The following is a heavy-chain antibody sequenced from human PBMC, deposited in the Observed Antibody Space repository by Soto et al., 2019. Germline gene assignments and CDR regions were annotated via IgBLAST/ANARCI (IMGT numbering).Heavy chain of an antibody. J-gene: IGHJ6*02. V-gene: IGHV3-74*03. CDR2: VNNDGTDT. Sequence: EVQLVESGGGLVQPGGSLRLSCAASGFTFSNYWMDWVRQAPGKGLVWVSRVNNDGTDTTHADSVKGRFTISRDNAENTLYLQMTRRRAEDTAVYYCARGGLQHALDVWAKGPRSPSP. D-gene: IGHD6-13*01. CDR3: ARGGLQHALDV. CDR1: GFTFSNYW.